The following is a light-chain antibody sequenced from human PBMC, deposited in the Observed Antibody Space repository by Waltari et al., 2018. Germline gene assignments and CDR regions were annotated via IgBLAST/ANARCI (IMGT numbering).Light chain of an antibody. CDR2: NVS. CDR3: VQGTGWPWT. Sequence: VLVQSPLSLPVSLGQPASISCRSNQSLVFVDGNTYLNWLHQRPGQSPRHLIYNVSNRESGVPDRFTGSGSGTGFTLKISRVAAEDVGVYYCVQGTGWPWTFGQGTKVEIK. CDR1: QSLVFVDGNTY. J-gene: IGKJ1*01. V-gene: IGKV2-30*01.